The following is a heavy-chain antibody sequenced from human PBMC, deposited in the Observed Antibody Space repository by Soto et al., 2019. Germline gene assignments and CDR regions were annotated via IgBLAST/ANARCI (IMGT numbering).Heavy chain of an antibody. J-gene: IGHJ6*02. CDR1: GGTFSSYA. V-gene: IGHV1-69*13. CDR3: ASSPGITIFGVVISPYYYYGMDV. Sequence: ASVKVSCKASGGTFSSYAISWVRQAPGQGLEWMGGIIPIFGTANYAQKFQGRVTITADESTSTAYMELSSLRSEDTAVYYCASSPGITIFGVVISPYYYYGMDVWGQGATVTVSS. CDR2: IIPIFGTA. D-gene: IGHD3-3*01.